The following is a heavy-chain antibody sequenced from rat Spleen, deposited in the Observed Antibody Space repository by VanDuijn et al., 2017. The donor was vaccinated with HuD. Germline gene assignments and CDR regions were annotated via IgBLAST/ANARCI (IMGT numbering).Heavy chain of an antibody. CDR3: TRNFYYVGNFGWYFDF. Sequence: QVQLKESGPGLMQPSQTLSLTCNVSGFSLTNYHVHWVRQSPGKGLEWMAIIWRGGNTDYNSALKSRLSISRDTSKSQVFLKVSSLKTEDTGVYYCTRNFYYVGNFGWYFDFWGPGTMVTVSS. CDR2: IWRGGNT. J-gene: IGHJ1*01. V-gene: IGHV2S13*01. CDR1: GFSLTNYH. D-gene: IGHD1-12*03.